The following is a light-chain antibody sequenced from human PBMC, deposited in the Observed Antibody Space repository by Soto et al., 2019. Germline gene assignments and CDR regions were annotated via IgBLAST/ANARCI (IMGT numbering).Light chain of an antibody. CDR1: SSDVGGYNY. V-gene: IGLV2-8*01. Sequence: QSALTQPPSASGSPGQSVAISCTGXSSDVGGYNYVSWYQQHPGKAPKLMIYEVNKRPSGVPDRFSGSKSGNTASLTVSGLQAEDEADYYCSSYAGSSNVFGTGTKLTVL. CDR3: SSYAGSSNV. CDR2: EVN. J-gene: IGLJ1*01.